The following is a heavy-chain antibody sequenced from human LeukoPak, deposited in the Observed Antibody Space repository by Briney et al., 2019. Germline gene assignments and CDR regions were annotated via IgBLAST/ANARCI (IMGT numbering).Heavy chain of an antibody. CDR1: GFTSSSYA. V-gene: IGHV3-23*01. J-gene: IGHJ4*02. Sequence: PGGSLRLSCAASGFTSSSYAMSWVRQAPGKGLEWVSAISGSGGSTYYADSVKGRFTISRDNSKNTLYLQMNSLRAEDTAVYYCATLPPYSSSWYYFDYWGQGTLVTVSS. CDR2: ISGSGGST. D-gene: IGHD6-13*01. CDR3: ATLPPYSSSWYYFDY.